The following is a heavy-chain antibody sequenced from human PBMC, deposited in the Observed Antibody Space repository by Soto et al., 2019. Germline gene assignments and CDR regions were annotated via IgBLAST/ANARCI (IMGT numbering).Heavy chain of an antibody. CDR1: GFTFSSYA. CDR2: ISGSGGST. Sequence: EVQLLESGGGLVQPGGSLRLSCAASGFTFSSYAMSWVRQAPGKGLEWVSAISGSGGSTYYADSVKGRFTIPRDNSKNTLYLQMNSLRAEDTAVYYCAKDLGNDYVWGSYRTAGGVDYWGQGTLVTVSS. J-gene: IGHJ4*02. V-gene: IGHV3-23*01. D-gene: IGHD3-16*02. CDR3: AKDLGNDYVWGSYRTAGGVDY.